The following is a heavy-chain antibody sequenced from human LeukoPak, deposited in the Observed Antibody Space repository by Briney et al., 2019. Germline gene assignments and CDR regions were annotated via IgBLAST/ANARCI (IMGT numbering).Heavy chain of an antibody. D-gene: IGHD4-17*01. J-gene: IGHJ4*02. CDR3: AGGDYFDY. CDR2: ISRSGTTT. V-gene: IGHV3-48*03. Sequence: GGSLRLSCAASGFTFSSYEMTSVRQAPGKGLEWVSYISRSGTTTYYADSVKGRFTISRDNAKNSLYLQMNSLRAEDTAVYYCAGGDYFDYWGQGTLVTVSS. CDR1: GFTFSSYE.